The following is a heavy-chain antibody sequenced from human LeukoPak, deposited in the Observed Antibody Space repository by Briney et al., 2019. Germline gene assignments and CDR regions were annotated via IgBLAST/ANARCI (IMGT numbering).Heavy chain of an antibody. D-gene: IGHD6-13*01. V-gene: IGHV4-59*01. J-gene: IGHJ4*01. CDR2: LFYSGST. Sequence: SETLSLTCTVSGGSISSDYWSWIRQPPGKGLEWIGYLFYSGSTNYNPSLKSRVTISVDTSKNQFSLKLTSVTAADTAIYYCARVYSSWSPSLSVTHYFDSWGQGALVTVSS. CDR3: ARVYSSWSPSLSVTHYFDS. CDR1: GGSISSDY.